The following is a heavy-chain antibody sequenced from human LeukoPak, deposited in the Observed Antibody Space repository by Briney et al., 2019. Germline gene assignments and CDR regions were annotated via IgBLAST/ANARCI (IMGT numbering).Heavy chain of an antibody. CDR3: ASSYSIRPFDY. J-gene: IGHJ4*02. V-gene: IGHV3-21*01. CDR1: GFTFSSYS. Sequence: GGSLRLSCAASGFTFSSYSMNWVRQAPGKGLEWVSSISSSSYIYYADSVKGRFTISRDNAKNSLYLQMNSLRAEDTAVYYCASSYSIRPFDYWGQGTLVTVSS. CDR2: ISSSSYI. D-gene: IGHD5-18*01.